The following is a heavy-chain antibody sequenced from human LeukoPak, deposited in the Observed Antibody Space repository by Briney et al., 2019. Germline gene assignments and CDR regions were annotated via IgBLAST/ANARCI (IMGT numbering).Heavy chain of an antibody. Sequence: GGSLRLSCAASGFTFSNYWMSWVRQAPGKGLEWVANIRQDGSDKFYVDSVKGRFTISRDNAKNSLYLQMNSLRAEDTAVYYCARGPYASGSYGRRGWVHYMDVWGKGTTVTISS. D-gene: IGHD3-10*01. J-gene: IGHJ6*03. CDR2: IRQDGSDK. CDR3: ARGPYASGSYGRRGWVHYMDV. V-gene: IGHV3-7*01. CDR1: GFTFSNYW.